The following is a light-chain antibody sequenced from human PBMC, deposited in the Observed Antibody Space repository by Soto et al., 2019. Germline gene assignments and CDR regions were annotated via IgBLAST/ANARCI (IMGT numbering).Light chain of an antibody. Sequence: ELVVKKSPAPLSVSNGESATLSCRASQSVSSNLARYQQNPGQAHRLLIYGASTRATGIPARFSGSGSGTEFTLTISSLQSEDFAVYYCKQYSNWPRTVGPGTKVEI. CDR1: QSVSSN. CDR3: KQYSNWPRT. J-gene: IGKJ3*01. CDR2: GAS. V-gene: IGKV3-15*01.